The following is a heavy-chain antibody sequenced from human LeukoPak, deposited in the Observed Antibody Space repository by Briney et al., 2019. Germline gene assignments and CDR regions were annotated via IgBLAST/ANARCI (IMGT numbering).Heavy chain of an antibody. J-gene: IGHJ4*02. D-gene: IGHD1-7*01. CDR3: ARVSPQKLELVSY. CDR2: ISGSGGST. V-gene: IGHV3-23*01. Sequence: GGSLRLSCAASGFTFSNFAMGWVRQALGKGLEWVSAISGSGGSTYYADSVKGRFTISRDNSKNTLYLQMNSLRAEDTAVYYCARVSPQKLELVSYWGQGTLVTVSS. CDR1: GFTFSNFA.